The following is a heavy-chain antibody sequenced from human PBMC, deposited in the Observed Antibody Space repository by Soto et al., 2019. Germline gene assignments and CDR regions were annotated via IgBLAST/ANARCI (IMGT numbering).Heavy chain of an antibody. V-gene: IGHV4-39*07. CDR2: IYTTGST. J-gene: IGHJ6*02. D-gene: IGHD3-22*01. Sequence: SETHCLTCAVTGDSISSRSYYWGWFRQPPGKGLEWIGRIYTTGSTNYNPSLKSRVTMSLDTSRNQFSLKLSSVTAADTAVYYCAREWGYFDSSGSGVYHYHGVDVWGQGTTVTVSS. CDR3: AREWGYFDSSGSGVYHYHGVDV. CDR1: GDSISSRSYY.